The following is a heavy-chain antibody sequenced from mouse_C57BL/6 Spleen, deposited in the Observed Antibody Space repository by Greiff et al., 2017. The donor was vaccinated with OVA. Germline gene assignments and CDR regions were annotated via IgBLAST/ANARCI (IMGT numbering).Heavy chain of an antibody. CDR1: GYAFSSYW. V-gene: IGHV1-80*01. D-gene: IGHD1-2*01. CDR3: ARLTTAPWYFDV. J-gene: IGHJ1*03. Sequence: VQLQQSGAELVKPGASVKISCKASGYAFSSYWMNWVKQRPGKGLEWIGQIYPGDGDTNYNGKFKGKATLTADKSSSTAYMQLSSLTSEDSAVYFCARLTTAPWYFDVWGTGTTVTVSS. CDR2: IYPGDGDT.